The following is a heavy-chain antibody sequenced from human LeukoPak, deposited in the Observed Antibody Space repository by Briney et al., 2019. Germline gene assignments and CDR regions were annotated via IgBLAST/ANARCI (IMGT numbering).Heavy chain of an antibody. CDR2: IYHSGST. J-gene: IGHJ3*02. V-gene: IGHV4-30-2*01. D-gene: IGHD3-3*01. CDR3: ARVFASERGFGVVIHGAFDI. CDR1: GGSISSGGYY. Sequence: SQTLSLTCTVSGGSISSGGYYWSWIRQPPGKGLEWIGYIYHSGSTYYNPSLKSRVTISVDRSKNQFSLKLSSVTAADTAVYYCARVFASERGFGVVIHGAFDIWGQGTMVTVSS.